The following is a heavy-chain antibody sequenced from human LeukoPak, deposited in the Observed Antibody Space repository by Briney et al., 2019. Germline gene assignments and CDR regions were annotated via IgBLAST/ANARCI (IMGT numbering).Heavy chain of an antibody. CDR2: ISSSSSYI. J-gene: IGHJ4*02. D-gene: IGHD3-10*01. CDR3: ARDDAHMGITMVRGLT. V-gene: IGHV3-21*01. CDR1: GFTFSSYS. Sequence: PGGSLRLSCAASGFTFSSYSMNWVRQAPGKGLEWVSSISSSSSYIYYADSVKGRFTISRDNAKNSLYLQMNSLRADDTAVHYCARDDAHMGITMVRGLTWGQGTLVTVSS.